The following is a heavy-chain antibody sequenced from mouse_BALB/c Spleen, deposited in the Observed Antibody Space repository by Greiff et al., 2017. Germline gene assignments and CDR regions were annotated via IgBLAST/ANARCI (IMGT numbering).Heavy chain of an antibody. CDR2: ILPGSGST. D-gene: IGHD1-1*01. CDR1: GYTFSSYW. Sequence: QVQLQQSGAELMKPGASVKISCKATGYTFSSYWIEWVKQRPGHGLEWIGEILPGSGSTNYNEKFKGKATFTADTSSNTAYMQLSSLTSEDSAVYYCARPTYYGSSYGFAYWGQGTLVTVSA. CDR3: ARPTYYGSSYGFAY. V-gene: IGHV1-9*01. J-gene: IGHJ3*01.